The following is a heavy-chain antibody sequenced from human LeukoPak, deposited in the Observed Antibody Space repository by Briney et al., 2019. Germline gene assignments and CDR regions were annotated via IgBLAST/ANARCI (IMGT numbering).Heavy chain of an antibody. J-gene: IGHJ4*02. V-gene: IGHV3-7*03. CDR1: GFTFTTYW. D-gene: IGHD5-24*01. CDR3: ARQLSLLN. CDR2: IKQDGSET. Sequence: GGSLRLSCATSGFTFTTYWMSWVRQAPGKGLEWVANIKQDGSETNYVDSVKGRFTISRDNAKGSLYLQMNSLRAEDTALYYCARQLSLLNWGQGTLVTVSS.